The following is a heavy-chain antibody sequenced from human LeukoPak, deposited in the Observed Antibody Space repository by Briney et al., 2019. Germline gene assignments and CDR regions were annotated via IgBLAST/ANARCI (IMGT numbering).Heavy chain of an antibody. CDR3: ARDTYYYGSGSYPQCNWFDP. Sequence: GGSLRLSCAASGFTFSTYAMTWVRQAPGKGLEWVSTVTSGSNTYYADSVKGRLTISRDNSKNTLYLQMNSLRAEDTAVYYCARDTYYYGSGSYPQCNWFDPWGQGTLVTVSS. V-gene: IGHV3-23*01. D-gene: IGHD3-10*01. CDR1: GFTFSTYA. J-gene: IGHJ5*02. CDR2: VTSGSNT.